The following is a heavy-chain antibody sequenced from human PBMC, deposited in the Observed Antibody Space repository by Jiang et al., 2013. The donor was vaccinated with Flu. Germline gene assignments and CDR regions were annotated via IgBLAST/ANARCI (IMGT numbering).Heavy chain of an antibody. V-gene: IGHV4-39*07. CDR1: GGSISSSGYY. CDR2: IYYRGST. CDR3: AREALGGYDYSYYYGMDA. J-gene: IGHJ6*02. D-gene: IGHD5-12*01. Sequence: GPGLVKPSETLSLTCIVSGGSISSSGYYWVWIRQPPGKGLEWIGSIYYRGSTYYNPSLKSRVTISLDTSKNQFSLRLTSVTAADTAVYYCAREALGGYDYSYYYGMDAWGQGTTVIVSS.